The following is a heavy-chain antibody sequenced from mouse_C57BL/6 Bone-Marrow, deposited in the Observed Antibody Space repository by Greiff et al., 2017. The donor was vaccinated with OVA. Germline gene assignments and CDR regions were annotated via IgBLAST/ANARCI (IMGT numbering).Heavy chain of an antibody. V-gene: IGHV1-18*01. Sequence: VQLQQSGPELVKPGASVKIPCKASGYTFTDYNMDWVKQSHGKSLEWIGDINPNNGGTIYNQKFKGKATLTVDKSSSTAYMELRSLTSEDTAVYYCARSSRSNYGYYAMDYWGQGTSVTVSS. CDR2: INPNNGGT. CDR3: ARSSRSNYGYYAMDY. J-gene: IGHJ4*01. D-gene: IGHD1-1*01. CDR1: GYTFTDYN.